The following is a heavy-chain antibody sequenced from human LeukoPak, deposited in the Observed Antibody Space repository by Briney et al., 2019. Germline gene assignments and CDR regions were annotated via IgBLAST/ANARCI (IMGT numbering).Heavy chain of an antibody. V-gene: IGHV1-46*01. CDR2: INPSGGST. J-gene: IGHJ3*02. CDR3: ARGVEMATNGGAFDI. Sequence: ASVKVSCNASRYTFTSYYMHWVRQAPGQGLEWMGIINPSGGSTSYAQKFQGRVTMTRDTSTSTVYMELSSLRSEDTAVYYCARGVEMATNGGAFDIWGQGTMVTVSS. D-gene: IGHD5-24*01. CDR1: RYTFTSYY.